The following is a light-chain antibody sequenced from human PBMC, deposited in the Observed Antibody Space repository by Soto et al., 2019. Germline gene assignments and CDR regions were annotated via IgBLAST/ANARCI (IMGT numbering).Light chain of an antibody. CDR1: QSVSSD. CDR2: GAS. V-gene: IGKV3-20*01. Sequence: IVLTQSPATLSLSPGESATLSWRASQSVSSDLAWYQQNPGQAPRLLIHGASSRANGIPDRISGSGSGTAFTLTISRLEPEDFAVYYCQQYGSSPITFGQGTRLEIK. CDR3: QQYGSSPIT. J-gene: IGKJ5*01.